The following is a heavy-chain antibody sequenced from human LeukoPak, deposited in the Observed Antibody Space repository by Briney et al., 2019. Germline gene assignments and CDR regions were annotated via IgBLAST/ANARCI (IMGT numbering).Heavy chain of an antibody. CDR1: GFTFSNYA. J-gene: IGHJ4*02. Sequence: QPGGSLRLSCAPSGFTFSNYAMHWVRQAPGKGLEWVSGISWNSGSIGYADSVKGRFTISRDNAKNSLSLQMNSLRAGDTAVYFCARYYYDSSGYYYFDYWGQGTLVTVSS. V-gene: IGHV3-9*01. D-gene: IGHD3-22*01. CDR2: ISWNSGSI. CDR3: ARYYYDSSGYYYFDY.